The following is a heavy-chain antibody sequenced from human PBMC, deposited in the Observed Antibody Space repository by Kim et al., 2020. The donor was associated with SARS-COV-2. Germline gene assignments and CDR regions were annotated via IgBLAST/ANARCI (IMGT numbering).Heavy chain of an antibody. V-gene: IGHV4-39*01. CDR3: ARQEGLRYFDALYYYYGMDV. CDR1: GGSISSSSYY. CDR2: IYYSGST. D-gene: IGHD3-9*01. J-gene: IGHJ6*02. Sequence: SETLSLTCTVSGGSISSSSYYWGWIRQPPGKGLEWIGSIYYSGSTYYNPFLKSRVTISVDTSKNQFSLKLSSVTAADTAVYYCARQEGLRYFDALYYYYGMDVWGQGTTVTVSS.